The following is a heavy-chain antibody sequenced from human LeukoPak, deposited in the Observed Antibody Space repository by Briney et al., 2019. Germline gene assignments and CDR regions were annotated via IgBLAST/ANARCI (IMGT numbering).Heavy chain of an antibody. CDR1: GFSFSTYG. Sequence: GGSLRLSCAASGFSFSTYGMHWVRQAPGKGLEWVAVISYDGSNKYYADSVKGRFTISRDNSKNTLYLQMNSLRAEDTAVYYCARDPYSGSYGNYYYYFMDVWGKGTTVTISS. CDR3: ARDPYSGSYGNYYYYFMDV. V-gene: IGHV3-33*05. CDR2: ISYDGSNK. D-gene: IGHD1-26*01. J-gene: IGHJ6*03.